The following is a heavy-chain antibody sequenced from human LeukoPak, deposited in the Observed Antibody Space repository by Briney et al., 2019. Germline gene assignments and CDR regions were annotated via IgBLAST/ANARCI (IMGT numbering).Heavy chain of an antibody. V-gene: IGHV1-8*03. D-gene: IGHD2-2*01. Sequence: ASVKVSCKASGYTFTSYAINWVRQAPGQGLEWMGWNNPNSGSTSFSQKFQGRLTITTDTSRSTAYMELSSLTSEDTAVYYCARGPVSTHGMDVWGEGTTVTVSS. CDR1: GYTFTSYA. CDR2: NNPNSGST. J-gene: IGHJ6*04. CDR3: ARGPVSTHGMDV.